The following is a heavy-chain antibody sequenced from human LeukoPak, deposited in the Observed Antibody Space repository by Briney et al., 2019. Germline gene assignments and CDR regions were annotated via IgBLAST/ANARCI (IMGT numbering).Heavy chain of an antibody. J-gene: IGHJ4*02. CDR3: ARHGQQMVLAN. CDR2: IYYIGIT. CDR1: GASISSYY. D-gene: IGHD6-13*01. Sequence: PSETLSLTCTVSGASISSYYWSWIRQSPGKGLEWIGYIYYIGITNYNPSLKSRVTISLHTSTNQFSLKLNSVTAADTAVYYCARHGQQMVLANWGQGTLITVSS. V-gene: IGHV4-59*08.